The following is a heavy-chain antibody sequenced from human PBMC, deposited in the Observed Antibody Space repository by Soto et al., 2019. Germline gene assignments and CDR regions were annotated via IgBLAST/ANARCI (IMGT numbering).Heavy chain of an antibody. V-gene: IGHV3-23*01. D-gene: IGHD1-7*01. CDR2: ISPGGDYT. Sequence: EVQLLESGGGLVQPGGSLRLSCAASGFNFNIYAMTWVRQAPGKGLEWVSTISPGGDYTYFADSVKGRVTISRDNSKNTLALQMNSLRAEDTATYFCAKALGNSYYYYYMDVWGTGTTVTVSS. CDR3: AKALGNSYYYYYMDV. CDR1: GFNFNIYA. J-gene: IGHJ6*03.